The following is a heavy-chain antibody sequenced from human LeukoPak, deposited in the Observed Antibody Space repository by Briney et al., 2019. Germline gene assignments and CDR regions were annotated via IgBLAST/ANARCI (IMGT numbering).Heavy chain of an antibody. CDR2: ISYDGSNK. V-gene: IGHV3-30*18. D-gene: IGHD1-26*01. CDR3: AKDRSGMGYYFDF. Sequence: GGSLRLSCAVSGFTFNTYGIHWVRQTPGKGLEWVALISYDGSNKYYADSVKGRFTISRDNSKNTLYLQMDSLRAEGTAVYYCAKDRSGMGYYFDFWGQGTLVTVSS. CDR1: GFTFNTYG. J-gene: IGHJ4*02.